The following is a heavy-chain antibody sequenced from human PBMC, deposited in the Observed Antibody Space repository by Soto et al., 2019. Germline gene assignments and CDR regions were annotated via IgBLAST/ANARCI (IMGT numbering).Heavy chain of an antibody. CDR1: GFTFTNAW. Sequence: GSLRLSCAASGFTFTNAWMSWVRQAPGKGLEWVDRIVRKSDGGATDYTAPMKNRFAISRDDSKNTLNLQMNSLKTEDTAVYYCATGTGKTDFDYWGQGT. J-gene: IGHJ4*02. CDR3: ATGTGKTDFDY. D-gene: IGHD2-21*02. V-gene: IGHV3-15*04. CDR2: IVRKSDGGAT.